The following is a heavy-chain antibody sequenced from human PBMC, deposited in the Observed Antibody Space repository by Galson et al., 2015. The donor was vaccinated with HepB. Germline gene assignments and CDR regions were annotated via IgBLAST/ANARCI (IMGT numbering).Heavy chain of an antibody. CDR2: VNTNTGNP. D-gene: IGHD3-9*01. Sequence: SVKVSCKASGYTFTNYPMNWVRQAPGQGLEWMGWVNTNTGNPTYVQGFTGRYVFSLDTSVSTAYLQISSLRAEDTAIYYCARASSLRYFDWFPDYWGQGTLVTVSS. CDR1: GYTFTNYP. J-gene: IGHJ4*02. CDR3: ARASSLRYFDWFPDY. V-gene: IGHV7-4-1*02.